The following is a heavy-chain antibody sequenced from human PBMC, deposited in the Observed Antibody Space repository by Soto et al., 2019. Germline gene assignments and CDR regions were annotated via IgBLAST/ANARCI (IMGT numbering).Heavy chain of an antibody. CDR3: ARVFWSYYDSSGSLGAFDI. J-gene: IGHJ3*02. CDR1: GGSISSSHW. V-gene: IGHV4-4*02. Sequence: SETLALTCAVSGGSISSSHWWSWVRQPPGKALEWIGETYHSGSTNYNPSLKSRVTISVDKSKNQFSLKLSSVTAEETAVYYCARVFWSYYDSSGSLGAFDIWGQGTMVT. D-gene: IGHD3-22*01. CDR2: TYHSGST.